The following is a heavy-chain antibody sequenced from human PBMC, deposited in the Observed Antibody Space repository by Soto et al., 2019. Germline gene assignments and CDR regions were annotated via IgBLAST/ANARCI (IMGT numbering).Heavy chain of an antibody. CDR3: SACRPFYGGPRDY. CDR2: LYFGGNS. CDR1: GGSVSSSGYY. Sequence: QLQLLESGPGLVKPSETLSLTCTISGGSVSSSGYYWGWIRQPPGKGLEWIGSLYFGGNSYYNPSLQSRVAVAVDTPKNRFSLEWTSVTAADTAVYYCSACRPFYGGPRDYWGQGILVTVSS. V-gene: IGHV4-39*01. D-gene: IGHD4-17*01. J-gene: IGHJ4*02.